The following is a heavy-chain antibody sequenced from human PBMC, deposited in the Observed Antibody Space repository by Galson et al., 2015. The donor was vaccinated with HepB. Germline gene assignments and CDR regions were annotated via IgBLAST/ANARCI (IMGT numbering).Heavy chain of an antibody. V-gene: IGHV3-30*04. Sequence: SLRLSCAASGFTFSSYAMHWVRQAPGKGLEWVAVISYDGSNKYYADSVKGRFTISRDNSKNTLYLQMNSLRAEDTAVYYCARVGDSSAAPPSYYGMDVWGQGTTVTVSS. CDR2: ISYDGSNK. CDR3: ARVGDSSAAPPSYYGMDV. CDR1: GFTFSSYA. J-gene: IGHJ6*02. D-gene: IGHD3-22*01.